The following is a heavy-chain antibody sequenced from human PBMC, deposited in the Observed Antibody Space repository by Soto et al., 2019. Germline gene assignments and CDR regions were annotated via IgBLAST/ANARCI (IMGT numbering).Heavy chain of an antibody. CDR3: ASIAAGSDP. CDR2: INHSGST. Sequence: SETLSLTCAVYGGSFSGYYWSWIRQPPGKGLEWIGEINHSGSTNYNPSLKSRVTISVDTSKNQFSLKLSSVTAADTAVYYCASIAAGSDPWGQGTLVTVSS. V-gene: IGHV4-34*01. D-gene: IGHD6-13*01. J-gene: IGHJ5*02. CDR1: GGSFSGYY.